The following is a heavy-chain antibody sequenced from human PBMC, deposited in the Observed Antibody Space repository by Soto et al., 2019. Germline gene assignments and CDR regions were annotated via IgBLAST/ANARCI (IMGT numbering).Heavy chain of an antibody. CDR2: IMPIIGTA. V-gene: IGHV1-69*01. CDR3: ARDLEFRDGNISHLDY. CDR1: GGTFSSHV. Sequence: QVQLVQSGAEVKKPGSSVKVSCKASGGTFSSHVFNWVRQAPGQGLEWMGGIMPIIGTANYAQKFQGRVTITADESTSTACMVLSSLRSEDTAVYYCARDLEFRDGNISHLDYWGQGTLVTVSS. J-gene: IGHJ4*02. D-gene: IGHD3-10*01.